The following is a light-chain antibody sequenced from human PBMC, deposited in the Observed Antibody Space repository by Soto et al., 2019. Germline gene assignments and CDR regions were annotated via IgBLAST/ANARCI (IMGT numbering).Light chain of an antibody. J-gene: IGLJ2*01. V-gene: IGLV1-51*01. CDR1: SSNIGSNY. CDR3: GTWDGSLSAEV. CDR2: DNN. Sequence: QSVLTQPPSVSAAPGQKVTISCSGGSSNIGSNYVSWYQQLPGRAPKLLIYDNNKRPSGIPDRFSGSKSGTSATLGITGLQTGDEADYFCGTWDGSLSAEVFAAGTKLTVL.